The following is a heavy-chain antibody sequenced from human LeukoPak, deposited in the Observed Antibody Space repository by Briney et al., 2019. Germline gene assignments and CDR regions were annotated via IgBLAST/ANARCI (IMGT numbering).Heavy chain of an antibody. CDR2: ISSSSSYA. CDR3: ARDLSRLSV. CDR1: GFTFSQYY. D-gene: IGHD5/OR15-5a*01. V-gene: IGHV3-11*05. Sequence: GGSLRLSCAASGFTFSQYYMTWIRQAPGKGLEWISYISSSSSYANYADSVKGRFTISRDNDKNTVYLQMNSLRVDDTAVYYCARDLSRLSVWGQGTLVTASS. J-gene: IGHJ4*02.